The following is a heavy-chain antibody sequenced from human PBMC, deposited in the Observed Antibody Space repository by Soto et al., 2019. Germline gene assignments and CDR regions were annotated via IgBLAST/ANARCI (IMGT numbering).Heavy chain of an antibody. CDR1: GFTFSSYA. CDR3: ARGAVVVAATPYGMDV. D-gene: IGHD2-15*01. CDR2: ISYDGSNK. V-gene: IGHV3-30-3*01. J-gene: IGHJ6*02. Sequence: SLRLSCAASGFTFSSYAMHWVRQAPGKGLEWVAVISYDGSNKYYADPVKGRFTISRDNSKNTLYLQMNSLRAEDTAVYYCARGAVVVAATPYGMDVWGQGTTVTVSS.